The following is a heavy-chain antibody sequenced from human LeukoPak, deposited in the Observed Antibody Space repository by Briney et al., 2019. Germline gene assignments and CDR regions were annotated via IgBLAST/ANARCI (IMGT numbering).Heavy chain of an antibody. CDR3: ARDLEHGGNSIWYFDL. J-gene: IGHJ2*01. D-gene: IGHD4-23*01. Sequence: PSETLSLTCTISGGSISSYYWSWIRQPPGKGLEWIGYVHYRGTTNYNPSLKSRVTISVDTSKNQFSLNLNSVTAADTAVYYCARDLEHGGNSIWYFDLWGRGTLVTVSS. V-gene: IGHV4-59*01. CDR2: VHYRGTT. CDR1: GGSISSYY.